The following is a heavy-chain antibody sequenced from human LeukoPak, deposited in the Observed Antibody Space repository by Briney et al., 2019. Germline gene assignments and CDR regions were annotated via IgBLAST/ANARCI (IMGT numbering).Heavy chain of an antibody. CDR3: ARDQPGGYCSSTSCLERPDY. CDR1: GYTFTDYY. J-gene: IGHJ4*02. V-gene: IGHV1-69-2*01. D-gene: IGHD2-2*01. CDR2: VDPEDGET. Sequence: ASVKVSCKVSGYTFTDYYMHWVQQAPGKGLEWMGLVDPEDGETIYAEKFQGRVTITADTSTDTAYMELSRLRSDDTAVYYCARDQPGGYCSSTSCLERPDYWGQGTLVTVSS.